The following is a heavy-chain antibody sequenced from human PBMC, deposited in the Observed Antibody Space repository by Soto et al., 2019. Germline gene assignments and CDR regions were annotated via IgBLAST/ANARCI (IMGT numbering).Heavy chain of an antibody. CDR3: ARQRLGTVTSEDYYYYYYGMDV. V-gene: IGHV5-10-1*01. Sequence: GESLKISCKGSGYSFTSYWISWVRQMPGKGLEWMGRIDPSDSYTNYSPSFQGHVTISADKSISTAYLQWSSLKASDTAMYYCARQRLGTVTSEDYYYYYYGMDVWGQGTTVTVSS. J-gene: IGHJ6*02. D-gene: IGHD4-4*01. CDR2: IDPSDSYT. CDR1: GYSFTSYW.